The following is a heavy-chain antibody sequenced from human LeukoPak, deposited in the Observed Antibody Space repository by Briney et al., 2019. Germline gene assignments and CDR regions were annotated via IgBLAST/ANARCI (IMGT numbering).Heavy chain of an antibody. D-gene: IGHD2-2*01. CDR1: GYTFTSYG. Sequence: GASVKVSCKASGYTFTSYGISWVRQAPGQGLEWMGWISAYNGNTNYAQKLQGRVTMTTDTSTSTAYMELRSLRSDDTAVYYCARVGYCSSTSCRRAYYYYYYMDVWGKVTTVTVSS. V-gene: IGHV1-18*01. CDR3: ARVGYCSSTSCRRAYYYYYYMDV. CDR2: ISAYNGNT. J-gene: IGHJ6*03.